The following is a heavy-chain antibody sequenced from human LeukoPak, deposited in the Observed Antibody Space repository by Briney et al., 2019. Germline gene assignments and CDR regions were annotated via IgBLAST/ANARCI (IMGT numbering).Heavy chain of an antibody. D-gene: IGHD4-17*01. CDR2: IYSGGST. CDR3: AREGYLGGDYVDDAFDI. V-gene: IGHV3-53*01. Sequence: PGGSLRLSCAASGFTVSSNYMSWVRQAPGKGLEWVSVIYSGGSTYYADSVKGRFTISRDNSKNTLYLQMNSLRAEDTAVYYCAREGYLGGDYVDDAFDIWGQGTMVTVSS. CDR1: GFTVSSNY. J-gene: IGHJ3*02.